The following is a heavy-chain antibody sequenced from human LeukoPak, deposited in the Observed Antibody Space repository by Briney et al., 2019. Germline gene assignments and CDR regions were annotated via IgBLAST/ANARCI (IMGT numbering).Heavy chain of an antibody. CDR2: ISNSGSTI. CDR3: AREGVALDY. Sequence: GRTLSPSCAASGFTSSSYEMNWVRQAPGPGLECVSYISNSGSTIDYADSVKGRFTNSRDNAKNSLYLQMNSVRGEDTAVYYCAREGVALDYWGQGTLVTVSS. D-gene: IGHD2-15*01. V-gene: IGHV3-48*03. CDR1: GFTSSSYE. J-gene: IGHJ4*02.